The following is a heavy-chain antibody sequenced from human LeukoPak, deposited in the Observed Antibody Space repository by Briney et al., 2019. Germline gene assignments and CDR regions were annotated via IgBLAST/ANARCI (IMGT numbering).Heavy chain of an antibody. CDR3: AREASLG. Sequence: GGSLRLSRVASGFACSASSFNYIRQAPGKGLEWVSYIRASSSLISYADSVRGRFTISRDDAKKSVFLQMHSLRADDTAVYYCAREASLGWGQGTVVTVSS. CDR2: IRASSSLI. V-gene: IGHV3-48*04. CDR1: GFACSASS. J-gene: IGHJ3*01.